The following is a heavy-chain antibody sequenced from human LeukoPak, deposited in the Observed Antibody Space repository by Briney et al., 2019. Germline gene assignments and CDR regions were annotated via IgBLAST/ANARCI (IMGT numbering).Heavy chain of an antibody. CDR1: GGSISSYY. D-gene: IGHD7-27*01. Sequence: SETLSLTCTVSGGSISSYYWSWIRQPPGKGLEWIGYIYYSGSTNYNPSLKSRVTISVDTSKNQFSLKLTSVTAADTAVYYCATSTGDFTSFDYWGQGTLVTVSS. V-gene: IGHV4-59*12. CDR2: IYYSGST. CDR3: ATSTGDFTSFDY. J-gene: IGHJ4*02.